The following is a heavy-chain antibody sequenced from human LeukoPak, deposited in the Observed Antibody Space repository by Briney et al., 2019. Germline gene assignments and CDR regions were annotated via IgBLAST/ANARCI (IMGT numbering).Heavy chain of an antibody. CDR1: GYTFTSYG. CDR3: ARDLFPDSSGFDAFEI. CDR2: ISAYNGNT. J-gene: IGHJ3*02. V-gene: IGHV1-18*01. D-gene: IGHD3-22*01. Sequence: GASVTVSCKASGYTFTSYGISWVRQAPGQGLEWMGWISAYNGNTNYAQKLQGRVTMTTDTSTSTAYMELRSLRSDDTAVYYCARDLFPDSSGFDAFEIWGQGTMVTVSS.